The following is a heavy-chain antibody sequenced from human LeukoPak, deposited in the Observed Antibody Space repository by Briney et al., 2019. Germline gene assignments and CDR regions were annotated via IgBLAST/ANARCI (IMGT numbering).Heavy chain of an antibody. Sequence: SETLSLTCTVSGGSISSGDYYWSWIRQPPGQGLEWIGYIYYSGITYYNPSLKSRVTISVDTSKNQFSLFSLKLSSVTAADTAVYYCARAAGMVDYWGQGTLVTVSS. CDR1: GGSISSGDYY. CDR3: ARAAGMVDY. J-gene: IGHJ4*02. V-gene: IGHV4-30-4*01. CDR2: IYYSGIT. D-gene: IGHD3-10*01.